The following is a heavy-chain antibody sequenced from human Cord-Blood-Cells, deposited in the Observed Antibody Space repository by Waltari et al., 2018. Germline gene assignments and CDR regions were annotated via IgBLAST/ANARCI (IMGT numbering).Heavy chain of an antibody. Sequence: EVQLVESGGGLIQPGGSLRLSCSCSGFTVSSTYMHLVRQAPGKGLEWVSVIDSGGSTYYADSVKGRFTISRDNSKNTLYLQMNSLRAEDTAVYYCARISSSWYYYYYMDVWGKGTTVTVSS. CDR2: IDSGGST. V-gene: IGHV3-53*01. CDR3: ARISSSWYYYYYMDV. D-gene: IGHD6-13*01. CDR1: GFTVSSTY. J-gene: IGHJ6*03.